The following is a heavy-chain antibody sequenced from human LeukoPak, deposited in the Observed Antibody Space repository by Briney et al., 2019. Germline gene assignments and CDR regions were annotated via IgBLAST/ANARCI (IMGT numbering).Heavy chain of an antibody. J-gene: IGHJ4*02. CDR2: ISSNSSYI. V-gene: IGHV3-21*01. D-gene: IGHD6-19*01. CDR1: GVTFTSDS. CDR3: ARDYARGSSGWY. Sequence: GGSLRLSCAASGVTFTSDSMNWVRQAPGEGLEWVSSISSNSSYIYSVDSVKGQFTISRDNAKTSLYLQMNSLTAQTPLVYYLARDYARGSSGWYWRQGILVTVSS.